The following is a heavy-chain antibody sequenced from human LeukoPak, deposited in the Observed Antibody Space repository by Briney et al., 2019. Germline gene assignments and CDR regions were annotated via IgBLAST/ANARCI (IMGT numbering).Heavy chain of an antibody. J-gene: IGHJ4*02. D-gene: IGHD3-22*01. Sequence: ASVKVSCKASGYIFTDYYMHWVRQAPGQGLEWMGWITPNSGGTNYAQKFQGRVTMTRDTSISTAYMELTRLRSDDTAVYYCARGRGYDSSGYLDYWGQGTLVTVSS. V-gene: IGHV1-2*02. CDR3: ARGRGYDSSGYLDY. CDR2: ITPNSGGT. CDR1: GYIFTDYY.